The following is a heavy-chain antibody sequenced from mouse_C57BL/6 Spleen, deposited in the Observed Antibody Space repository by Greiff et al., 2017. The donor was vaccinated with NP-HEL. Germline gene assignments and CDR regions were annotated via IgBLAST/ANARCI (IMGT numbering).Heavy chain of an antibody. Sequence: QVQLQQSGPELVKPGASVKLSCKASGYTFTSYDINWVKQRPGQGLEWIGWIYPRDGSTKYNEKFKGKATLTVDTSSSTAYMELHSLTSEDSAVYCCAREITTVVATNFDYWGQGTTLTVSS. D-gene: IGHD1-1*01. CDR3: AREITTVVATNFDY. V-gene: IGHV1-85*01. J-gene: IGHJ2*01. CDR1: GYTFTSYD. CDR2: IYPRDGST.